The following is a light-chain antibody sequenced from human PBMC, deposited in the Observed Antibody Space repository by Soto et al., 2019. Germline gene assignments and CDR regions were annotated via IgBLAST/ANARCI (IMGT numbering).Light chain of an antibody. CDR2: EVS. J-gene: IGLJ1*01. V-gene: IGLV2-14*01. CDR3: SSYTSSSTYV. CDR1: SSDVGGYNY. Sequence: QSALAQPASVSLSPGQSITISCTGTSSDVGGYNYVSWYQQHPGKAPKLMIYEVSNRPSGVSNRFSGSKSGNTASLTISGLQAEDEADYYCSSYTSSSTYVSGTGTKVTVL.